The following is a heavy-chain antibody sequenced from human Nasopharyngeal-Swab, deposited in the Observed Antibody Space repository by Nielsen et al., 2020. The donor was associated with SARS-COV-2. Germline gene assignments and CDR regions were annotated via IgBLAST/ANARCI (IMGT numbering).Heavy chain of an antibody. J-gene: IGHJ6*02. CDR2: INAGNGNT. CDR3: ARDPGNIYSSSWHGQTSYYYYGMDV. D-gene: IGHD6-13*01. V-gene: IGHV1-3*01. Sequence: ASVKVYCKASGYTFTSYAMHWVRPAPGQRLEWMGRINAGNGNTKYSQKLQGRVTITRDTSASTAYMELSSLRSEDTAVYYCARDPGNIYSSSWHGQTSYYYYGMDVWGQGTTVTVSS. CDR1: GYTFTSYA.